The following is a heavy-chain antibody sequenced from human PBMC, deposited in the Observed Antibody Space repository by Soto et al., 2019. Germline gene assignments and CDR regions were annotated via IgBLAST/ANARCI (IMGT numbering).Heavy chain of an antibody. J-gene: IGHJ4*02. D-gene: IGHD3-22*01. Sequence: GGSLRLSCAASGFTFSSYGMHWVRQAPGKGLEWVAVISYDGSNKYYADSVKGRFTISRDNSKNTLYLQMNSLGAEDTAVYYCAKGGDDYYYDSSGYAEPLDYWGQGTLVTVSS. V-gene: IGHV3-30*18. CDR3: AKGGDDYYYDSSGYAEPLDY. CDR2: ISYDGSNK. CDR1: GFTFSSYG.